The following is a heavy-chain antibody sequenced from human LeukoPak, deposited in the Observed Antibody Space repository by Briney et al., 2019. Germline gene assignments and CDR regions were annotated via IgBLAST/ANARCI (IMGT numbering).Heavy chain of an antibody. CDR1: GGSITNYY. CDR2: SYYNGNT. Sequence: KTSETLSLTCTVSGGSITNYYWSWIRQPPGKGLEWIGFSYYNGNTNYNPSLKSRVTISVDKSKNQFSLKLSSVTAADTAVYYCASNDILTGYYLMKYRYFDYWGQGTLVTASS. D-gene: IGHD3-9*01. CDR3: ASNDILTGYYLMKYRYFDY. J-gene: IGHJ4*02. V-gene: IGHV4-59*12.